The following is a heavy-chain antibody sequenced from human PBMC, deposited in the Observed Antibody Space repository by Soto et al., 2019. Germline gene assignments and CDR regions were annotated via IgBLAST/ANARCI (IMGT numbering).Heavy chain of an antibody. V-gene: IGHV3-30*18. Sequence: GESLKISCAASGFTFSNYGMHWVRQALGKGLEWVAVISYDGSNEYYVDSVKGRFTISRDNSKNTLYLQMNSLRAEDTAVYYCAKVVHSSTWYRYFDYWGQGTLVTVSS. CDR2: ISYDGSNE. CDR1: GFTFSNYG. D-gene: IGHD6-13*01. CDR3: AKVVHSSTWYRYFDY. J-gene: IGHJ4*02.